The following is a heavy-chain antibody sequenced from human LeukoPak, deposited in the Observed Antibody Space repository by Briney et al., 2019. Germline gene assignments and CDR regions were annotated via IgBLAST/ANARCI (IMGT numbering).Heavy chain of an antibody. CDR2: IIPILGIA. V-gene: IGHV1-69*02. D-gene: IGHD3-22*01. J-gene: IGHJ4*02. Sequence: GASVKVSCKASGGTFSSYTISWVRQAPGQGLEWMGRIIPILGIANYAQKFQGRVTITADKSTSTAYMELSSLRSEDTAVYYCASSYYYDSSEYYFDYWGQGTLVAVSS. CDR3: ASSYYYDSSEYYFDY. CDR1: GGTFSSYT.